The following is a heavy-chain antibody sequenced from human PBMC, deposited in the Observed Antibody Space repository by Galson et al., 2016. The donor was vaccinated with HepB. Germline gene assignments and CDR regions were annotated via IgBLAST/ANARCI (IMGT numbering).Heavy chain of an antibody. CDR1: GYRFPTYG. CDR3: AREVQFRFDY. V-gene: IGHV1-18*04. CDR2: ISANSGNT. Sequence: SVKVSCKASGYRFPTYGISWVRQAPGQGLEWLGWISANSGNTNYAQKFQDRVTMTRDTSASTVYMDLRSLRSDDTAGYDGAREVQFRFDYWGQGTLVTVSS. D-gene: IGHD1-1*01. J-gene: IGHJ4*02.